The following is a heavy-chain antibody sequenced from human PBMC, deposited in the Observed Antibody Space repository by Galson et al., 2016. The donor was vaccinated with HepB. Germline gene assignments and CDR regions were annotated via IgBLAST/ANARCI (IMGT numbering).Heavy chain of an antibody. CDR3: GKDIGDVVAGIDS. CDR2: ISWTGGST. Sequence: SLRLSCAASGFTFDDYAMYWVRQAPGKGLEWVSLISWTGGSTYYADSVKGRFTMSRDNDKNSLYLQMNSLRADDTGIYYCGKDIGDVVAGIDSWGQGTLVTVSS. V-gene: IGHV3-43D*03. D-gene: IGHD6-19*01. J-gene: IGHJ4*02. CDR1: GFTFDDYA.